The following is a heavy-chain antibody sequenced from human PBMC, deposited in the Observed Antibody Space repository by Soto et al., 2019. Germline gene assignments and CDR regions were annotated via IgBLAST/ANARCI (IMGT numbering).Heavy chain of an antibody. D-gene: IGHD4-17*01. Sequence: GGSLRLSCAASGFTVSSNYMSWVRQAPGKGLEWVSVIYSGGSTYYADSVKGRFTISRHNSKNTLYLQMNSLRAEDTAVYYCARGYGDYEEYFQHWGQGTLVTVSS. CDR1: GFTVSSNY. CDR2: IYSGGST. CDR3: ARGYGDYEEYFQH. J-gene: IGHJ1*01. V-gene: IGHV3-53*04.